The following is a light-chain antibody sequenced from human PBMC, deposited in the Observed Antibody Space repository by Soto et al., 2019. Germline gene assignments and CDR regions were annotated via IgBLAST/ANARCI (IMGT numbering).Light chain of an antibody. V-gene: IGKV3-11*01. J-gene: IGKJ4*01. CDR2: DAS. Sequence: EIVLTQSPATLSLSPGERATLSCRASQSVSSYLAWYQQKPGQAPRLLIYDASNRATGIPARFSGSGSGTDFTLTISGLEPEDFAVYYCQQRSNWPPTFGGGTQVEIK. CDR3: QQRSNWPPT. CDR1: QSVSSY.